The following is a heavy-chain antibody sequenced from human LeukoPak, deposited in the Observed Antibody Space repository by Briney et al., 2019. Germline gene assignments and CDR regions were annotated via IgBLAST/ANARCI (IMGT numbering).Heavy chain of an antibody. V-gene: IGHV1-46*01. CDR3: ARESTAFDY. Sequence: GASVKVSCKASGNTFTSYYMHWVRQAPGQGLEWMGLINPTGGSTSYAQQFQGRISMSRDTSTSTVYMEMSSLTSEDTALYYCARESTAFDYWGQGTLVTVSS. J-gene: IGHJ4*02. CDR2: INPTGGST. CDR1: GNTFTSYY.